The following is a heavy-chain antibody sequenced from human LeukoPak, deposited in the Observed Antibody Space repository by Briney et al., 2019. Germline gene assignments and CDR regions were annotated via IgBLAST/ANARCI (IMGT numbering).Heavy chain of an antibody. CDR1: GYTFTSYY. V-gene: IGHV1-46*03. CDR2: INPSGGST. J-gene: IGHJ4*02. CDR3: AEVRENFDY. Sequence: GASVKVSCKASGYTFTSYYMHWVRQAPGQGLEWMGIINPSGGSTNYAQKFQGRVTITADESTSTAYMELSSLRSEDTAVYYCAEVRENFDYWGQGTLVSVSS.